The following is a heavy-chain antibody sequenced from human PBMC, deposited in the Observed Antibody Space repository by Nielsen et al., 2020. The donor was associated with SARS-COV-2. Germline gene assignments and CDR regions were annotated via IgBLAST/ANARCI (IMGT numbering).Heavy chain of an antibody. J-gene: IGHJ4*02. D-gene: IGHD6-13*01. CDR2: IAVYNGTT. V-gene: IGHV1-18*01. CDR1: GYSFTTYG. CDR3: ARVGRTWFQYFDHDF. Sequence: ASVKVSCKASGYSFTTYGISWVRQAPGQGLEWMGWIAVYNGTTDYAQKVQDRLTLTTDPSTDTAYMELRTLRPDDTAVYYCARVGRTWFQYFDHDFWGQGTLVTVSS.